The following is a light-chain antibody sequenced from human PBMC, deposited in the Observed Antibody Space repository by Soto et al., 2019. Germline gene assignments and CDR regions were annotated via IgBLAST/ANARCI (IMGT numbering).Light chain of an antibody. V-gene: IGLV2-23*01. CDR2: EXX. J-gene: IGLJ1*01. CDR1: SNTIGGYNV. CDR3: CSYVGATTYV. Sequence: QSVLTQPASVSGSPGQSITISCTGSSNTIGGYNVVSWYQQHPGKAPKVIIYEXXXRHSGVSNRFSGAISGSTASLTISGLQAEDEADYYCCSYVGATTYVFGSGTKVTVL.